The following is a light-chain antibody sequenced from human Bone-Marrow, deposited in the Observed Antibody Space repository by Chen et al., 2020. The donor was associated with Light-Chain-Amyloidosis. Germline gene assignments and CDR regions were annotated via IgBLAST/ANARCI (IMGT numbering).Light chain of an antibody. J-gene: IGLJ3*02. V-gene: IGLV3-21*02. CDR1: ILGSTS. CDR3: QVWDRSSDRPV. CDR2: DDS. Sequence: SSVLTQPSSVSAAPGRPATIACGGNILGSTSVHWYQQTPGQALLLVVYDDSDRPAGIPERLSGSNSGNTATLTISRVEDGEEADYCCQVWDRSSDRPVFGGGTKLTVL.